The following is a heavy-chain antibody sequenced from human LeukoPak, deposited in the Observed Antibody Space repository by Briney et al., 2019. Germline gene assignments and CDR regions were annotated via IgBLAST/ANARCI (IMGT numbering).Heavy chain of an antibody. Sequence: GGSLRLSCAASGFTFDDYGMSWVRQAPGKGLEWVSGINWNGGSTGYADSGKGRFTISRDNAKNSLYLQMNSLRAEDTAVYYCARVGANYDFWSGYYTPVLDYWGQGTLVTVSS. V-gene: IGHV3-20*04. CDR2: INWNGGST. CDR3: ARVGANYDFWSGYYTPVLDY. J-gene: IGHJ4*02. D-gene: IGHD3-3*01. CDR1: GFTFDDYG.